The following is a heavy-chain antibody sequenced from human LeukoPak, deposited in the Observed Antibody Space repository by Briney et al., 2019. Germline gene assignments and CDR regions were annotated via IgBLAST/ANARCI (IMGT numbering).Heavy chain of an antibody. J-gene: IGHJ4*02. CDR1: GGPISSYY. Sequence: PSETLSLTCTVSGGPISSYYWNWIRQPPGKALEWIGYIYYSGNTNYNPSLESRVTISIDTSKSQIPLRLSSVTAADTAVYYCARSGRGTFTSYWTYFDFWGQGTLVTVSS. V-gene: IGHV4-59*01. CDR2: IYYSGNT. D-gene: IGHD2/OR15-2a*01. CDR3: ARSGRGTFTSYWTYFDF.